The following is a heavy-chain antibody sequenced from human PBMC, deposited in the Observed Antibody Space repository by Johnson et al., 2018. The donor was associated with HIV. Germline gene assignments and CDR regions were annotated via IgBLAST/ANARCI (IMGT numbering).Heavy chain of an antibody. Sequence: MQLVESGGGLVKPGGSLRLSCAASGFTFSNAWMSWVRQAPGQGLEWVGRIKSKTGGGTTDYADSVKGRFTISIDNSKNKLYLQMNSLKTEDTAVYYCNAVSYSDAFDIWGQGTMVTVSS. J-gene: IGHJ3*02. D-gene: IGHD1-26*01. CDR3: NAVSYSDAFDI. CDR1: GFTFSNAW. CDR2: IKSKTGGGTT. V-gene: IGHV3-15*01.